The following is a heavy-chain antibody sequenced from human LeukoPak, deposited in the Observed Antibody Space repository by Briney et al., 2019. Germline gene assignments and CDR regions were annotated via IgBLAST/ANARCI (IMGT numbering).Heavy chain of an antibody. Sequence: ASVTVSCKASGYTFTGYYMHWVRQAPGQGLEWMGWINPNSGGTNYAQKFQGRVTMTRDTSISTAYMELSRLRSDDTAVCYCARVSVPAADYYYYYYMDVWGKGTTVTVS. J-gene: IGHJ6*03. CDR2: INPNSGGT. CDR3: ARVSVPAADYYYYYYMDV. CDR1: GYTFTGYY. V-gene: IGHV1-2*02. D-gene: IGHD2-2*01.